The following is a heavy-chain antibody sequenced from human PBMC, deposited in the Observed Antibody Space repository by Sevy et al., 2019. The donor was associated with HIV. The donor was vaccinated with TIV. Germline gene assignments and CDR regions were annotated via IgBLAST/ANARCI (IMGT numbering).Heavy chain of an antibody. CDR2: ISYDGGNK. CDR3: AKPGKFSGSYLDAFDI. V-gene: IGHV3-30*18. Sequence: GGSLRLSCAASGFTFSKYGMHWVRQAPAKGLEWVAVISYDGGNKYYEDSVKGRFTISKDNFKNTLYLQMNSLRAEDTAIYYCAKPGKFSGSYLDAFDIWGQGTMVTVSS. J-gene: IGHJ3*02. CDR1: GFTFSKYG. D-gene: IGHD1-26*01.